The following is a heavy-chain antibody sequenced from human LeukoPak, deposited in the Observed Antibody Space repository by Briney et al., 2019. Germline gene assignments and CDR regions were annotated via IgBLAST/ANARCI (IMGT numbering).Heavy chain of an antibody. D-gene: IGHD5-18*01. Sequence: QPGRSLRLSCAASGFTFSSYGMHWVRQAPGKGLEWVAVIWYDGSNKYYADSVKGRFTISRDNSKNTLYLQMNSLRAEDTAVYYCARQRVTKASYYYYGMDVWGQGTTVTVSS. V-gene: IGHV3-33*01. CDR3: ARQRVTKASYYYYGMDV. CDR2: IWYDGSNK. J-gene: IGHJ6*02. CDR1: GFTFSSYG.